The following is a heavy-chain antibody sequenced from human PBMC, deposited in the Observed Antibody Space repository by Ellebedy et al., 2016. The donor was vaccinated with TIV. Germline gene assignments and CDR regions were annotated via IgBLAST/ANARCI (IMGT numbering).Heavy chain of an antibody. D-gene: IGHD6-19*01. CDR1: GGSTSITSYY. J-gene: IGHJ4*02. V-gene: IGHV4-39*01. Sequence: MPSETLSLTCTVSGGSTSITSYYWGWIRQPPGKGLEWIGSIYYDGSTSYNPSLKSRVTISKDTSKNQFSLKLTSVTAADTAVYYCARRSSYWSALDFWGQGTLATVSS. CDR2: IYYDGST. CDR3: ARRSSYWSALDF.